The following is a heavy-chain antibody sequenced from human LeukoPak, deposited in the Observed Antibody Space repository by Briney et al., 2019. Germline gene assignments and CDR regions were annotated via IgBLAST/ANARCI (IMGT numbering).Heavy chain of an antibody. CDR2: IKSDGSST. Sequence: GGSLRLSCAASGLTFSRYWMHWVRQAPGKGLVWVSRIKSDGSSTSYADSVKGRFTISRDNSKGTVYLQMNSLRPEDTAVYYCAKDDAWLQYGNWGRGTLVTVSS. CDR3: AKDDAWLQYGN. D-gene: IGHD5-24*01. V-gene: IGHV3-74*01. CDR1: GLTFSRYW. J-gene: IGHJ4*02.